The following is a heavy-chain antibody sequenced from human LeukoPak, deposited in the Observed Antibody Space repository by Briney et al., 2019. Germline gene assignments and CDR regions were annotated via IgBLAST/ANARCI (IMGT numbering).Heavy chain of an antibody. CDR2: IYSDGSST. CDR1: GFTFSSYW. V-gene: IGHV3-74*01. Sequence: PGEPLRLSCAASGFTFSSYWMHWVRQPPGKGLVWVSRIYSDGSSTSYADSVKGRFTISRDSAKNTLYLQMTSLRAEDTAVYCCARYSPEPYYYVYGMDVWGQGTTVTVSS. J-gene: IGHJ6*02. CDR3: ARYSPEPYYYVYGMDV. D-gene: IGHD4-4*01.